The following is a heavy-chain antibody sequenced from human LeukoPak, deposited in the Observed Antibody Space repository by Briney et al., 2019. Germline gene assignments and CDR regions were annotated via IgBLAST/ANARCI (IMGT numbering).Heavy chain of an antibody. Sequence: PGRSLRLSCAASGFTFSSYGMHWVRQAPGKGLEWVAVISYDGSNKYYADSVKGRFTISRDNSKNTLYLQMNSLRAEDTAVYYCANDQKRQLARYYFDYWGQGTLVTVSS. J-gene: IGHJ4*02. V-gene: IGHV3-30*18. CDR3: ANDQKRQLARYYFDY. CDR1: GFTFSSYG. CDR2: ISYDGSNK. D-gene: IGHD6-13*01.